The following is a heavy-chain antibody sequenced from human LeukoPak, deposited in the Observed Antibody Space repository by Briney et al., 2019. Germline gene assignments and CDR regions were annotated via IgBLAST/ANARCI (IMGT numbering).Heavy chain of an antibody. Sequence: ASVKVSCKASGYTFTSYYMHWVRQAPGQGLEWMGIINPSGGSTSYAQKFQGRVTMTRDTSTSTVYMELSSLRSEDTAVYYCATRVRGVIAAGSYYYYYMDVWGKGTTVTVSS. CDR2: INPSGGST. CDR1: GYTFTSYY. D-gene: IGHD3-10*01. CDR3: ATRVRGVIAAGSYYYYYMDV. V-gene: IGHV1-46*03. J-gene: IGHJ6*03.